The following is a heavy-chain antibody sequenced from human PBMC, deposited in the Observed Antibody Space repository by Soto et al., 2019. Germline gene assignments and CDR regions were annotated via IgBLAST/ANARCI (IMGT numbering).Heavy chain of an antibody. J-gene: IGHJ2*01. V-gene: IGHV3-66*01. D-gene: IGHD3-22*01. Sequence: EVQLVESGGGLVQPGGSLRLSCAASGFTVSSNYISWVRQAPGKGLEWVSVIYSGGSTYYADSVKGRFTISRDNSKNTLYLQMNSLRAEDTAVYYCARDSSGYYTPWYFDLWGRGTLVTVSS. CDR1: GFTVSSNY. CDR2: IYSGGST. CDR3: ARDSSGYYTPWYFDL.